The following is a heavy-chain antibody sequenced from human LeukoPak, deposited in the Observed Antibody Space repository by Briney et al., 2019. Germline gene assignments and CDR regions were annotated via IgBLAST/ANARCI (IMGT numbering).Heavy chain of an antibody. D-gene: IGHD2-2*01. CDR3: TTDPGYCSSTSRCYYYYYMDV. J-gene: IGHJ6*03. CDR2: ISGSGGST. V-gene: IGHV3-23*01. Sequence: GGSLRLSCAASGFIFSSYAMSWVRQAPGKGLEWVSTISGSGGSTYYADSVKGRFTISRDNSKNTVYLQMNSLRAEDTAVYYCTTDPGYCSSTSRCYYYYYMDVWGKGTTVTVSS. CDR1: GFIFSSYA.